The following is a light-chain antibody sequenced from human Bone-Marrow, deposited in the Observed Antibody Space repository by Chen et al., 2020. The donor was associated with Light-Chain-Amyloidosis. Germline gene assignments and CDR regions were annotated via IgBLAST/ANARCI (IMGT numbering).Light chain of an antibody. Sequence: DIQMTQSPSTLSASVGDRVTLTCRASQSIVTWLAWYQQKPGKAPKLLIYKASSLERGVSSRFSGSGSGTEFTLTISSLQPDDFATYYCQQYSTYSYTFGQGTKLEIK. V-gene: IGKV1-5*03. J-gene: IGKJ2*01. CDR3: QQYSTYSYT. CDR1: QSIVTW. CDR2: KAS.